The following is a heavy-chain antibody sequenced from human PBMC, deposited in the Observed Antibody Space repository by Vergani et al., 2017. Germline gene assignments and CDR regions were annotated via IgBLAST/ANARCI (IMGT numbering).Heavy chain of an antibody. J-gene: IGHJ1*01. Sequence: EVQLLESGGGLVQPGGSRRLSCAGAGFTFDTYTMAYVRQAPGKGLEWVATISSGGGDIFYADSVKGRFTISRDNSKNTLFLQMNSLKDEDTAVYYCTTAWRLYYFHGEYFQYWGRGTLVSVSS. CDR3: TTAWRLYYFHGEYFQY. CDR1: GFTFDTYT. CDR2: ISSGGGDI. D-gene: IGHD3-10*01. V-gene: IGHV3-23*01.